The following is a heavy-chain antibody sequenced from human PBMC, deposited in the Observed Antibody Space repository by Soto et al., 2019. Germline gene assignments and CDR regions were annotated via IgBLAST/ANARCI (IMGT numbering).Heavy chain of an antibody. D-gene: IGHD2-2*01. J-gene: IGHJ5*02. CDR3: QGSCSSTSCYDNWFDP. CDR2: IYYSGST. Sequence: PSEALSLTCTVSGGSISSGGYYWNWIRQHPGKGLEWIGYIYYSGSTYYNPSLKSRVTISVDTSKNQFSLKLSSVTAADTAVYYCQGSCSSTSCYDNWFDPWGQGTLVTVSS. V-gene: IGHV4-31*03. CDR1: GGSISSGGYY.